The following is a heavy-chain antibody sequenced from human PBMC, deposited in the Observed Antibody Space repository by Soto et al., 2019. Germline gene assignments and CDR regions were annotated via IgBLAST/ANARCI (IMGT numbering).Heavy chain of an antibody. V-gene: IGHV4-31*03. CDR3: ARWVGATSFGY. Sequence: QVQLQESGPGLVKPSQTLSLTCTVSGGSISSGGYYWSWIRQHPGKGLEWIGYSYYSGNTYYNPSPKSRVTIPVDTSKNQFSLKLSSVTPADTAVYYCARWVGATSFGYWAQGTLVTVSS. D-gene: IGHD1-26*01. CDR1: GGSISSGGYY. CDR2: SYYSGNT. J-gene: IGHJ4*02.